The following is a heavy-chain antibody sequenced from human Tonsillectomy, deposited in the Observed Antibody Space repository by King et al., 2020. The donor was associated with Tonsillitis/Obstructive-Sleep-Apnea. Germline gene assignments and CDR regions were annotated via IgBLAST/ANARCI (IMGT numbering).Heavy chain of an antibody. J-gene: IGHJ6*03. V-gene: IGHV3-21*06. CDR3: ARDQRGAAGTHSYYYMDV. CDR2: ISSSSSYI. D-gene: IGHD6-13*01. CDR1: GFTFSSYS. Sequence: DVQLVESGGGLVKPGGSLRLSCAASGFTFSSYSMNWVRQAPGKGLEWVSSISSSSSYIFYADSLKGRFTISRDNAKNSLYLQMNSLRAEDTAVYYCARDQRGAAGTHSYYYMDVWGKGTTVTVSS.